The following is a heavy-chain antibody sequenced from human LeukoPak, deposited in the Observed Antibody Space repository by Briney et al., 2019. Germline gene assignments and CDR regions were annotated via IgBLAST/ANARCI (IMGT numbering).Heavy chain of an antibody. Sequence: GESLKISCKGSGYSFTSYWIGWVRQMPGKGLEWMGIIYPGDSDTRYSPSFQGQVTISADKSISTAYLQWSSLKASDTAMYYCARIHPYDYVWGSYRPRRDYYYCYMDVWGKGTTVTISS. V-gene: IGHV5-51*01. J-gene: IGHJ6*03. D-gene: IGHD3-16*02. CDR2: IYPGDSDT. CDR3: ARIHPYDYVWGSYRPRRDYYYCYMDV. CDR1: GYSFTSYW.